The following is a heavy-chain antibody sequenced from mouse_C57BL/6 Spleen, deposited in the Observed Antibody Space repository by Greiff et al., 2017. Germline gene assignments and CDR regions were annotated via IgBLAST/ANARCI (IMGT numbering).Heavy chain of an antibody. Sequence: VQLQQSGAELVKPGASVKISCKASGYAFSSYWMNWVKQRPGKGLEWIGQIYPGDGDTNYNGKFKGKATLTADKSSSTAYMQLSSLTSEDAAVYCCARDGSGSRFDYWGQGTTLTVSS. V-gene: IGHV1-80*01. CDR2: IYPGDGDT. J-gene: IGHJ2*01. CDR1: GYAFSSYW. D-gene: IGHD3-2*02. CDR3: ARDGSGSRFDY.